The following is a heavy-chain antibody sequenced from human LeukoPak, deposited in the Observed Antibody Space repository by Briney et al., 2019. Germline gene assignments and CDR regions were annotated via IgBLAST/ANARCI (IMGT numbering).Heavy chain of an antibody. Sequence: GGSLRLSCAASGFTFDDYAMHWVRQAPGKGLEWVSGISWNSGRIGYAVSVKGRFTISRDNAKNSLYLQMNSLRVEDTALYFCAKDFYRLGEFDAFDNWGQGTMVTVSS. J-gene: IGHJ3*02. V-gene: IGHV3-9*01. CDR3: AKDFYRLGEFDAFDN. CDR1: GFTFDDYA. D-gene: IGHD3-16*01. CDR2: ISWNSGRI.